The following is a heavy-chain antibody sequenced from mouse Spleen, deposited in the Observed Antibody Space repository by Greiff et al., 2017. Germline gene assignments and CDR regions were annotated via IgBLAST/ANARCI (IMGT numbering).Heavy chain of an antibody. J-gene: IGHJ4*01. CDR3: ARGGYYGPYAMDY. Sequence: EVQLQESGPGLVKPSQSLSLTCSVTGYSITSGYYWNWIRQFPGNKLEWMGYISYDGSNNYNPSLKNRISITRDTSKNQFFLKLNSVTTEDTATYYCARGGYYGPYAMDYWGQGTSVTVSS. CDR1: GYSITSGYY. D-gene: IGHD1-2*01. CDR2: ISYDGSN. V-gene: IGHV3-6*01.